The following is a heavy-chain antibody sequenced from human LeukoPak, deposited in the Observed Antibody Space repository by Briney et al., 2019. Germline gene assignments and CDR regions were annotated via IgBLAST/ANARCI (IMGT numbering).Heavy chain of an antibody. CDR1: GYTLTGYY. Sequence: ASVKVSCKASGYTLTGYYMHWVRQAPGQGLEWMGWINPNSGGSNYAQKFQGRVTMTRDTSISTAYMELSRLRSDDTAVYYCARVLSNQVPGLDYWGQGTLVTVSS. CDR3: ARVLSNQVPGLDY. CDR2: INPNSGGS. V-gene: IGHV1-2*02. J-gene: IGHJ4*02. D-gene: IGHD2/OR15-2a*01.